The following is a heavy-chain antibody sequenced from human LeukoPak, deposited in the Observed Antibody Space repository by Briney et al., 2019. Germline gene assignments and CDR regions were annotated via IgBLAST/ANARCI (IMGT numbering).Heavy chain of an antibody. V-gene: IGHV3-30*02. CDR2: IRYDGSNK. Sequence: GGSLRLSCAASGFTFSSYGMHWVRQAPGKGLEWVAFIRYDGSNKYYADSVKGRFTISRDNSKNTLYLQMNSLRAEDTAVYYCAKAGGYSGYAQRSYFGYWGQGTLVTVSS. CDR3: AKAGGYSGYAQRSYFGY. J-gene: IGHJ4*02. D-gene: IGHD5-12*01. CDR1: GFTFSSYG.